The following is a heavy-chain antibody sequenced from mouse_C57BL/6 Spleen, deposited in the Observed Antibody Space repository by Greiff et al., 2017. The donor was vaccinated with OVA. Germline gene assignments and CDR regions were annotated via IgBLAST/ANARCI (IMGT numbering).Heavy chain of an antibody. CDR1: GFTFSDFY. Sequence: EVKLVESGGGLVQSGRSLRLSCATSGFTFSDFYMEWVRQAPGKGLEWIAASRNKANDYTTEYSASVKGRFIVSRDTSQSILYLQMNALGAEDTAIYYCAREVDYWGQGTSVTVSS. CDR3: AREVDY. J-gene: IGHJ4*01. V-gene: IGHV7-1*01. CDR2: SRNKANDYTT.